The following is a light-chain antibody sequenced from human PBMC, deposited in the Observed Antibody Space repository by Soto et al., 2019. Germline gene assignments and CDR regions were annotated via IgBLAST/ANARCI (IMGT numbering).Light chain of an antibody. CDR2: EVS. J-gene: IGLJ1*01. CDR3: CSYAGSDYV. CDR1: SSDVGSYNL. V-gene: IGLV2-23*02. Sequence: QSVLTQPASVSGSPGQSITISCTGTSSDVGSYNLVSWYQQHPGKAPKLMIYEVSKRPSGVSNRFSGSKSGNTASLTISGPRAEDEADYYCCSYAGSDYVFGTGTKVTVL.